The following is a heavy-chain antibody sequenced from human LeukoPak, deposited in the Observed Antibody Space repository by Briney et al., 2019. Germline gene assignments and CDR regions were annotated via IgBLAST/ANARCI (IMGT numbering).Heavy chain of an antibody. CDR1: GGTFSSYA. J-gene: IGHJ5*02. CDR3: ASYYGSGSYYTNWFDP. V-gene: IGHV1-69*13. D-gene: IGHD3-10*01. Sequence: ASVKVSCKASGGTFSSYAISWVRQAPGQGLEWTGGIIPIFGTANYAQKFQGRVTITADESTSTAYMELSSLRSEDTAVYYCASYYGSGSYYTNWFDPWGQGTLVTVSS. CDR2: IIPIFGTA.